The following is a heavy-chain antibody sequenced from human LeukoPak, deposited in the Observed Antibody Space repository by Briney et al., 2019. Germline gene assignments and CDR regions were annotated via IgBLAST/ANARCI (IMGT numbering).Heavy chain of an antibody. CDR2: IYYSGST. Sequence: PSQTLSLTCTVSGGSISSGDYYWSWIRQPPGKGLEWIGYIYYSGSTYYNPSLKSRVTISVGTSKNQFSLKLSSVTAADTAVYYCARDLARTDYFDYWGQGTLVTVSS. CDR1: GGSISSGDYY. V-gene: IGHV4-30-4*01. J-gene: IGHJ4*02. CDR3: ARDLARTDYFDY. D-gene: IGHD3-16*01.